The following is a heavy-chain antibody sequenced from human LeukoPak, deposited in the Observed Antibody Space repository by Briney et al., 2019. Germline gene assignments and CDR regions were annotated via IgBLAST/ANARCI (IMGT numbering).Heavy chain of an antibody. V-gene: IGHV3-7*01. J-gene: IGHJ4*02. Sequence: PGGSLRLSCAASGFTFTDYWMTWVRQVPGKGLGWVANIHKAGTESYYVDSVKGRFAISRDNAKNSLYLQLSSLRVDDTAVYYCARVGTWELQRVFDYWGQGTLVTVSS. CDR2: IHKAGTES. CDR1: GFTFTDYW. CDR3: ARVGTWELQRVFDY. D-gene: IGHD1-26*01.